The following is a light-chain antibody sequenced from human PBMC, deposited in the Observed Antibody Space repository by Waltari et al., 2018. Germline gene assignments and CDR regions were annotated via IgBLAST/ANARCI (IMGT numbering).Light chain of an antibody. CDR1: SSNIGNNF. J-gene: IGLJ2*01. Sequence: QSVLTQPPSASGTPGQRVSISCSGSSSNIGNNFVYWYQQLPATAPKLLISRNNRRPSGVPDRVSGSKSGTSASLAISGLRSEDEADYYCAAWDDSLSAVVFGGGTKLTVL. CDR3: AAWDDSLSAVV. V-gene: IGLV1-47*01. CDR2: RNN.